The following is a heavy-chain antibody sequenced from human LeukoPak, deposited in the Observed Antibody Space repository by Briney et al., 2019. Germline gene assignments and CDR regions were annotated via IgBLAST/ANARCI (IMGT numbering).Heavy chain of an antibody. CDR1: GFTFDDYA. J-gene: IGHJ3*02. D-gene: IGHD3-22*01. V-gene: IGHV3-9*01. CDR2: ISWNSGSI. Sequence: PGRSLRLSCAASGFTFDDYAMHWVRQAPGKGLEWVSGISWNSGSIGYADSVKGRFTISRDNAKNSLYLQMNSLRAEDSALYYCAKVVHDYYDSSGYLGFFAFDIWGQGTMVTVSS. CDR3: AKVVHDYYDSSGYLGFFAFDI.